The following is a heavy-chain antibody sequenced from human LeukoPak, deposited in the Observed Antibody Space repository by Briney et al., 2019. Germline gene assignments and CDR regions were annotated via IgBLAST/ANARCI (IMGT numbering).Heavy chain of an antibody. CDR1: GYTFTTYS. CDR3: ATATQPRGYFLH. CDR2: ISVKNGGT. J-gene: IGHJ1*01. Sequence: ASVTVPCKASGYTFTTYSLAWVRQAPGQRLEWMGWISVKNGGTNYAQSFQDRVTLTRDTSTNTAYLELRSLRSDDTAIIYCATATQPRGYFLHWGQGTLVTVSS. V-gene: IGHV1-18*01. D-gene: IGHD2-2*01.